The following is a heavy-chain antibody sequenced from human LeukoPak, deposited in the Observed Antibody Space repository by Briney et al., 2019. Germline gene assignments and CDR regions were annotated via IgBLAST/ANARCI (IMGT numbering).Heavy chain of an antibody. V-gene: IGHV3-23*01. CDR3: AKDIQLST. Sequence: GGSLRLSCAASGFNFRDAAMTWVRQAPGKGLEWVSLISFSGDNSYYADSVKGRFTISRDNSKNTLSLQMNSLRVEDTAIYYCAKDIQLSTWGLGTMVAVSS. J-gene: IGHJ3*01. CDR2: ISFSGDNS. CDR1: GFNFRDAA. D-gene: IGHD5-24*01.